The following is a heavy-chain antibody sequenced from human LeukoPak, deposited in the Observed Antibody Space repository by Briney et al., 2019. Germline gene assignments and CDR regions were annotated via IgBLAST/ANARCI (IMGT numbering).Heavy chain of an antibody. Sequence: GGSLRLSCAASGFTFSSYAMSWVRQAPGKGLEWVSAISGSGGSTYYADSVKGRFTIPRDNSKNTLYLQMNSLRAEDTAVYYCAKDPNSGSYYPYYFDYWGQGTLVTVSS. V-gene: IGHV3-23*01. CDR3: AKDPNSGSYYPYYFDY. J-gene: IGHJ4*02. CDR2: ISGSGGST. D-gene: IGHD1-26*01. CDR1: GFTFSSYA.